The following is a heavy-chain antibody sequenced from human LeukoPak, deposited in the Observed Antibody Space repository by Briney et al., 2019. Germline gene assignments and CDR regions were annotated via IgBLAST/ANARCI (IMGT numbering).Heavy chain of an antibody. V-gene: IGHV3-11*06. D-gene: IGHD3-10*01. CDR2: ISSSSYT. Sequence: PGGSLRLSCAASGFTFSDYYMSCIRQAPGKGLEWVSYISSSSYTNYADSVKGRFTISRDNAKNSLYLQMNSLRAEDTAVYYCARIITMVRGVPGAFDIWGQGTMVTVSS. CDR1: GFTFSDYY. J-gene: IGHJ3*02. CDR3: ARIITMVRGVPGAFDI.